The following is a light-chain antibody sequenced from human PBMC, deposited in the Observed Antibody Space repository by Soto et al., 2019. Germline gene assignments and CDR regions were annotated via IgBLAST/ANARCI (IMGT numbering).Light chain of an antibody. J-gene: IGLJ1*01. V-gene: IGLV2-23*02. Sequence: QSALTQPASVSGSPGQSLTISCTATSSDVGSNNLVSWFQQNPGKAPKLLIYDASKRPSGVSSRCSGSKSGNTASLTISGLQSEDEADYYCCSYTGSRIFYVFGSGTKVTVL. CDR3: CSYTGSRIFYV. CDR2: DAS. CDR1: SSDVGSNNL.